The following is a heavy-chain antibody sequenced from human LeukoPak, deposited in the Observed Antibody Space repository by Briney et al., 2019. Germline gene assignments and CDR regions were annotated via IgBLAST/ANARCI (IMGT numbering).Heavy chain of an antibody. Sequence: SETLSPTCTVSGGSISNYYWSWIRQPPGKGLEWIGYIYYTGSTNYNPSLKSRVTISVDTSKNQFSLKLSSVTAADTAVYYCARGDSPYITLFDYWGQGTLVTVSS. D-gene: IGHD3-10*01. V-gene: IGHV4-59*01. J-gene: IGHJ4*02. CDR2: IYYTGST. CDR3: ARGDSPYITLFDY. CDR1: GGSISNYY.